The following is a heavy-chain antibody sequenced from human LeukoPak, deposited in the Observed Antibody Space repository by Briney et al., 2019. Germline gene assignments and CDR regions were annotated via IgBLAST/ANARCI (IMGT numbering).Heavy chain of an antibody. V-gene: IGHV3-7*01. CDR2: MDPDGSKR. Sequence: GGSLRLSCAASGFSLRTYWMTWVRQAPGQGLEWVANMDPDGSKRYYVDSVKGRFTISIDHAKNSLYLQMNSLRAEDTAVYYCARDLTDYWGQGTLVTVSS. D-gene: IGHD3-16*01. J-gene: IGHJ4*02. CDR3: ARDLTDY. CDR1: GFSLRTYW.